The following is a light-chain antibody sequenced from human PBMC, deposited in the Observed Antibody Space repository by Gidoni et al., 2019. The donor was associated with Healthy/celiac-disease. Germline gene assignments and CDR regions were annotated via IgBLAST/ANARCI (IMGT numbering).Light chain of an antibody. CDR1: QSVSSSY. V-gene: IGKV3-20*01. Sequence: EIVLTQSPGTLSLSPGERATLSCRASQSVSSSYLAWYQQKPGQAPRLLIYGASSRATGIPDRFSGSGSGTDFTLTISRLVPEDFAVYYCQQYGNSPLSFXQXTKLEIK. CDR2: GAS. CDR3: QQYGNSPLS. J-gene: IGKJ2*03.